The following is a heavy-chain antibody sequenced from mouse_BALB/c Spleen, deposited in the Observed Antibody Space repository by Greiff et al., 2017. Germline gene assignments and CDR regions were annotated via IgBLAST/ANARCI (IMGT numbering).Heavy chain of an antibody. CDR3: ARDGGYRYEFAY. CDR1: GDSITSGY. V-gene: IGHV3-8*02. J-gene: IGHJ3*01. Sequence: EVKLMESGPSLVKPSQTLSLTCSVTGDSITSGYWNWIRKFPGNELEYMGYISYSGSTYYNPSLKSRISITRDTSKNQYYLQLNSVTTEDTATYYCARDGGYRYEFAYWGQGTLVTVSA. D-gene: IGHD2-14*01. CDR2: ISYSGST.